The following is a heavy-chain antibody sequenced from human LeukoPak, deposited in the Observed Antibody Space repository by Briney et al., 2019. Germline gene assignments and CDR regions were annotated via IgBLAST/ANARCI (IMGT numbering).Heavy chain of an antibody. CDR1: GYTFTGYY. CDR2: INPNSGGT. Sequence: ASVKVSCKAPGYTFTGYYMHWVRQAPGQGLEWMGWINPNSGGTNYAQKFQGWVTMTRDTSISTAYVELSRLRSDDTAVYYCARARGSGAYYYYGMDVWGRGTTVTVSS. D-gene: IGHD3-10*01. CDR3: ARARGSGAYYYYGMDV. J-gene: IGHJ6*04. V-gene: IGHV1-2*04.